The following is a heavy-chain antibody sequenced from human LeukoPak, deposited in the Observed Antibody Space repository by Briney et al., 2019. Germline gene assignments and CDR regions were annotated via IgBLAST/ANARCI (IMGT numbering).Heavy chain of an antibody. D-gene: IGHD6-19*01. Sequence: GGTLRLSCAASGFTFSSYGMSWVRQAPGKGLEWVSAISGSGGSTYYADSVKGRFTISRDNSENTLYLQMNSLRAEDTAVYYCAKVNGWYNYYYYMDVWGKGTTVTISS. CDR3: AKVNGWYNYYYYMDV. CDR1: GFTFSSYG. V-gene: IGHV3-23*01. CDR2: ISGSGGST. J-gene: IGHJ6*03.